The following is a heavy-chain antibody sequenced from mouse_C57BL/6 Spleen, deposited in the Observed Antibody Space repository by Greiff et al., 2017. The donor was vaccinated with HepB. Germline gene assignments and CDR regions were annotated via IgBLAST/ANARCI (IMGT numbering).Heavy chain of an antibody. D-gene: IGHD2-1*01. CDR2: IDPSDSET. Sequence: VQLQQPGAELVRPGSSVKLSCKASGYTFTSYWMHWVKQRPIQGLEWIGNIDPSDSETHYNQKFKDKATLTVDKSSSTAYMQLSSLTSKDSAVYYCATSPASRGYYRNHGAMDYWGQGTSVTVSS. V-gene: IGHV1-52*01. J-gene: IGHJ4*01. CDR3: ATSPASRGYYRNHGAMDY. CDR1: GYTFTSYW.